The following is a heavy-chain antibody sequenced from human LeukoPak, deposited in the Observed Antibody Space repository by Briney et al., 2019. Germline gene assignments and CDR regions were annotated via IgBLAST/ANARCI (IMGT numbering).Heavy chain of an antibody. CDR2: ISAYNGNT. CDR1: GYTFTSYG. V-gene: IGHV1-18*01. D-gene: IGHD2-2*02. J-gene: IGHJ5*02. CDR3: ARDMVVPAAIRWFDP. Sequence: ASVKVSCKASGYTFTSYGISWVRQAPGQGLEWMGWISAYNGNTNYAQKLQGRVTMTTDTSTSTAYMELRSLGSDDTAVYYCARDMVVPAAIRWFDPWGQGTLVTVSS.